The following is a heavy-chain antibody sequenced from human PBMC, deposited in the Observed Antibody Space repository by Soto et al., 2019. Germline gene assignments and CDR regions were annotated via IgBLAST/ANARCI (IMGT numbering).Heavy chain of an antibody. V-gene: IGHV4-4*07. CDR3: ARGGAVATAAHFDH. Sequence: PSETLSLTCTVSGDSINNYYWSWMRLPAGKGLEWIGRIYSNGNTYYNPSLKSRVSMSVDTSKNQFSLILKTVTAADKAVYYCARGGAVATAAHFDHWGQGTLVTVSS. J-gene: IGHJ4*02. CDR2: IYSNGNT. D-gene: IGHD5-12*01. CDR1: GDSINNYY.